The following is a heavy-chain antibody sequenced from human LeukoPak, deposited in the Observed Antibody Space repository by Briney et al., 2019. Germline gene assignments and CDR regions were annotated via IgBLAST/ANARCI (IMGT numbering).Heavy chain of an antibody. V-gene: IGHV1-3*01. CDR2: INAGNGNT. CDR3: ARDGGSGWYRY. CDR1: GYTFTIYA. D-gene: IGHD6-19*01. J-gene: IGHJ4*02. Sequence: ASGKVCCKASGYTFTIYAMHWVRQAPGQRLELMGWINAGNGNTKYSQKFQGRVTITRDTSASTAYMELSSLRSEDTAVYYCARDGGSGWYRYWGQGTLVTVSS.